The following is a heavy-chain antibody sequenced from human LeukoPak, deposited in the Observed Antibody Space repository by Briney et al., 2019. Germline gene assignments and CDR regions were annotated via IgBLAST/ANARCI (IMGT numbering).Heavy chain of an antibody. Sequence: SETLSLTCTVSGYSISSGYYWGWIRQPPGKGLEWTGSIYHSGSTYYNPSLKSRVTISVDTSKDPFSLKLSSVTAADTAVYYCARVSGGYVEALDYWGQGTLVTVSS. D-gene: IGHD6-25*01. V-gene: IGHV4-38-2*02. CDR2: IYHSGST. CDR3: ARVSGGYVEALDY. CDR1: GYSISSGYY. J-gene: IGHJ4*02.